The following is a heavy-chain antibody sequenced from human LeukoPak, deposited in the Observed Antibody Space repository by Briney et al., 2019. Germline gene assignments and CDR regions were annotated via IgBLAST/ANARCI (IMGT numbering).Heavy chain of an antibody. CDR3: ARVISYYYGSGSYYEGYYMDV. D-gene: IGHD3-10*01. CDR2: IHYSGRI. J-gene: IGHJ6*03. CDR1: GGSFSGYY. Sequence: SSETLSLTCAVYGGSFSGYYWTWIRQPPGKGLEWIGEIHYSGRINYNPSLKSRVTISVDTSKNQFSLKLSSVTAADTAVYYCARVISYYYGSGSYYEGYYMDVWGKGTTVTVSS. V-gene: IGHV4-34*01.